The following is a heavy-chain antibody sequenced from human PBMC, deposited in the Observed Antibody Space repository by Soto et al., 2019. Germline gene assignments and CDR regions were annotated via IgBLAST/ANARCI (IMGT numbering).Heavy chain of an antibody. D-gene: IGHD3-22*01. CDR3: ARGDYYDSSGYAYHFDY. Sequence: SETLSLTCAVYGGSFSGYYWSWIRQPPGKGLEWIGEINHSGSTNYNPSLKSRVTISVDTSKNQFSLKLSSVTAADTAVYYCARGDYYDSSGYAYHFDYWGQGTLVTVSS. V-gene: IGHV4-34*01. CDR1: GGSFSGYY. CDR2: INHSGST. J-gene: IGHJ4*02.